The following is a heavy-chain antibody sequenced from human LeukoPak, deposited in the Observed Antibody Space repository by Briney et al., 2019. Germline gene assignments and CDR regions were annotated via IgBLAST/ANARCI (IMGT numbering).Heavy chain of an antibody. Sequence: GGSLRLSCAASGFTVSSNYMSWVRQAPGKGLEWVSVIYSGGSTYYADSVKGRFTISRDNSKNTVYLQMNSLRAEDTAVYYCVRVGPPTYGDYDYWGQGTLVTVSS. J-gene: IGHJ4*02. CDR1: GFTVSSNY. CDR3: VRVGPPTYGDYDY. D-gene: IGHD4-17*01. V-gene: IGHV3-53*01. CDR2: IYSGGST.